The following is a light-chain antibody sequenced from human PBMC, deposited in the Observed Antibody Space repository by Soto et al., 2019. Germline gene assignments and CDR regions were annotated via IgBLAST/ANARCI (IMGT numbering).Light chain of an antibody. J-gene: IGKJ1*01. CDR3: QHYNSFSWT. CDR2: DAS. V-gene: IGKV1-5*01. Sequence: DIQMTQSPSTLSASVGDRVTITCRASQSITIWLAWYQQXXXXAPKLLIFDASNLESGVPSRFSGSGSGTEFTLTISSLQPDDFATYYCQHYNSFSWTFGQGTKVEIK. CDR1: QSITIW.